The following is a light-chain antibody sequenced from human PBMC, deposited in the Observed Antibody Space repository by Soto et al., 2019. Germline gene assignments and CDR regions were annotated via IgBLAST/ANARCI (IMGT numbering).Light chain of an antibody. CDR1: QNVNSN. J-gene: IGKJ3*01. Sequence: MVMTQSPATLSVSPGXRATLSCRASQNVNSNLAWYQQKPGQAPRLLIYGASTRATGIPARFSGSGSGTEFTLTISSLQSEDFAVYYCQQYNEWPFTFGPGTKVDIK. CDR2: GAS. CDR3: QQYNEWPFT. V-gene: IGKV3-15*01.